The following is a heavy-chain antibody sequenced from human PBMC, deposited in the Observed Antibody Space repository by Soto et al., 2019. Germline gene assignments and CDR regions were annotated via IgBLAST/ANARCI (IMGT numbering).Heavy chain of an antibody. J-gene: IGHJ4*02. CDR3: SRLVYDTRLNYMYCDF. CDR1: GVSISSGNW. CDR2: IFHDGTA. D-gene: IGHD3-10*01. Sequence: SETLSLTCALSGVSISSGNWLTWVRQTPQRGLEYIGEIFHDGTANYYPSFERRVAISVDTSKNQFSLKLTSVTAADTAISFCSRLVYDTRLNYMYCDFWGQGALVTVSS. V-gene: IGHV4-4*02.